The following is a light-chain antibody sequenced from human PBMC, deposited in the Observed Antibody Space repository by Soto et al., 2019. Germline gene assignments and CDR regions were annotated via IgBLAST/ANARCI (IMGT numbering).Light chain of an antibody. J-gene: IGLJ1*01. CDR3: TSSTSGSLYV. CDR2: NVS. Sequence: QSALTQAASVSGSPGQSITISCTGTSSDVGGYNYVSWYQQFPGKVPKLLIYNVSNRPSGVSNRFSGSKSGNTASLTISGLQAEDEADYFCTSSTSGSLYVFGTGTNLTVL. V-gene: IGLV2-14*01. CDR1: SSDVGGYNY.